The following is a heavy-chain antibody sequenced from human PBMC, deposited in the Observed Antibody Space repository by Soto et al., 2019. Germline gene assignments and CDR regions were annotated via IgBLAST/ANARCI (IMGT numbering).Heavy chain of an antibody. CDR2: VYFSGNT. CDR3: GSVRPSGYVLS. Sequence: QVQLQESGPGLVKPSETLSLTCTVSGGSLSSYYWTWIRQSPGKGLEWIGYVYFSGNTNYNPSLKSRVTISTDTSKNQSSLRLASVTAADTAFYYCGSVRPSGYVLSWGQGTLVTVSS. J-gene: IGHJ5*02. CDR1: GGSLSSYY. D-gene: IGHD6-25*01. V-gene: IGHV4-59*01.